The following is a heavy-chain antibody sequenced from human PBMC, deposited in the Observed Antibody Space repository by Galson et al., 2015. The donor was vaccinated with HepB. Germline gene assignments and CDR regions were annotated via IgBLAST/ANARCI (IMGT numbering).Heavy chain of an antibody. CDR2: IVVGSGNT. CDR3: AATTSRTGDSSGYRYYYYYGMDV. Sequence: SVKVSCKASGFTFTSSAMQWVRQARGQRLEWIGWIVVGSGNTNYAQKFQERVTITRDMSTSTAYMELSSLRSEDTAVYYCAATTSRTGDSSGYRYYYYYGMDVWGQGTTVTVSS. CDR1: GFTFTSSA. V-gene: IGHV1-58*02. D-gene: IGHD3-22*01. J-gene: IGHJ6*02.